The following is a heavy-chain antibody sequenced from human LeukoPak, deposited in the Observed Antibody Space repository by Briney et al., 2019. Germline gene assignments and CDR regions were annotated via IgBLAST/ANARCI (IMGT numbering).Heavy chain of an antibody. Sequence: ASVTXSXXASGGTFSTYAINWVRQATGQGLEWMGWMNPNSGNTGYAQKFQGRVTITRNTSISTAYMELSSLRSEDTAVYYCARAIYYDFWSGYYTPDYYYMDVWGKGTTVTVSS. CDR3: ARAIYYDFWSGYYTPDYYYMDV. CDR1: GGTFSTYA. V-gene: IGHV1-8*03. D-gene: IGHD3-3*01. CDR2: MNPNSGNT. J-gene: IGHJ6*03.